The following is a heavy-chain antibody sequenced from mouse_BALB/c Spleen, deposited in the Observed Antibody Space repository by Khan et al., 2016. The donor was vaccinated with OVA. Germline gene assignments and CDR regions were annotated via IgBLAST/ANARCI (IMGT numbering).Heavy chain of an antibody. D-gene: IGHD2-10*02. CDR2: IDPYNGGT. CDR3: ARMEEYGNFYWDFDV. J-gene: IGHJ1*01. Sequence: EVKLLESGPELVKPGASVKVSCKASGYSFTDYNMYWVKQSPGKSLEWIGYIDPYNGGTSYNQKFKGKATLTVDKSSSTAFMHLNSLTSEDSAVYYCARMEEYGNFYWDFDVWGAGTTVTVSS. V-gene: IGHV1S135*01. CDR1: GYSFTDYN.